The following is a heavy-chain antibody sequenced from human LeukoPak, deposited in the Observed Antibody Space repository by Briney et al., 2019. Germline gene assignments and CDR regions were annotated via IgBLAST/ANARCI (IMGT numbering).Heavy chain of an antibody. CDR2: IYYSGST. CDR3: TRGILTAMARWEFDY. D-gene: IGHD5-18*01. V-gene: IGHV4-59*01. Sequence: SETLSLTCTVSGGSISSYYWNWIRQPPGKGLEWIGYIYYSGSTNYNPSLQSRVTISVDTSKNQFSLKLSSVTAADTAVYYCTRGILTAMARWEFDYWGQGTLVTVSS. J-gene: IGHJ4*02. CDR1: GGSISSYY.